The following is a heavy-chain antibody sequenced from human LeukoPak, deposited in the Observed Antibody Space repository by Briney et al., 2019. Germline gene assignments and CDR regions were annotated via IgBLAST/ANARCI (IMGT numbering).Heavy chain of an antibody. J-gene: IGHJ4*02. Sequence: ASVKVSCKASGYTFTSYAMNWVRQAPGQGLEWMGWINTNTGNPTYAQGFTGRFVFSLDTSVSTAYRQISSLKAEDTAVYYCARDVRWGYNRRANDYWGQGTLVTVSS. CDR1: GYTFTSYA. CDR2: INTNTGNP. CDR3: ARDVRWGYNRRANDY. D-gene: IGHD5-24*01. V-gene: IGHV7-4-1*02.